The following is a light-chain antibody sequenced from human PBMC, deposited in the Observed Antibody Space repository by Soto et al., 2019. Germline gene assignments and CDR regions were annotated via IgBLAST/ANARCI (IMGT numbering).Light chain of an antibody. CDR2: DAS. Sequence: AIQLTQSPSSLSASVGDRVTITCRASQGISSALAWYQQKPGKAPKLLIYDASSLESGVPSRFSGSGSGTDFTLSISSLQPEDCATYYCQQFNNYPQFTFGPGTKVDIK. CDR3: QQFNNYPQFT. J-gene: IGKJ3*01. CDR1: QGISSA. V-gene: IGKV1D-13*01.